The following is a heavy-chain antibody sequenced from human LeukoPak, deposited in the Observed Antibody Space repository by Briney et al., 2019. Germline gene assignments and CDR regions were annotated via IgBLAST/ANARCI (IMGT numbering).Heavy chain of an antibody. D-gene: IGHD3-22*01. CDR3: ARQYYYYSIDS. CDR2: IHYSEGT. CDR1: GASISSYY. J-gene: IGHJ4*02. Sequence: SETLSLTCTVSGASISSYYWSWIRQPPGKGVEWIGYIHYSEGTRYNPSLKSRVTISVDTTKNQFSLKLSSVTAADTAVYYCARQYYYYSIDSWGQGTLVTFSS. V-gene: IGHV4-59*08.